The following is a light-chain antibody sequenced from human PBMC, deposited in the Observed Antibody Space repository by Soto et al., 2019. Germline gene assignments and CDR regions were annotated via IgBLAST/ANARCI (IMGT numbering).Light chain of an antibody. CDR3: QQYYSTPFT. CDR1: QSFLYNSNNKNY. J-gene: IGKJ4*01. V-gene: IGKV4-1*01. Sequence: IVMTQSPDSLAVSLGERATINCKSSQSFLYNSNNKNYLAWYQQKPGQPPKLLIYWASTRESGVPDRVSGSGSGTDFTLAISSLQAEDVAVYYCQQYYSTPFTFGGGTKVDIK. CDR2: WAS.